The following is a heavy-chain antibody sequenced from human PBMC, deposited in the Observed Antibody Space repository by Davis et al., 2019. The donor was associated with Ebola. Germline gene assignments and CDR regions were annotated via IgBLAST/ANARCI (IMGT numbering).Heavy chain of an antibody. V-gene: IGHV3-23*01. J-gene: IGHJ4*02. D-gene: IGHD1-26*01. CDR3: AKQRGVGAIDYDY. CDR2: LSGSGDST. CDR1: GFTFSSYA. Sequence: GESLKISCTASGFTFSSYAMNWVRQAPGKGLEWVSVLSGSGDSTYYADSVKRRFTISRDNSKNTLYLQMNSLRVEDTAVYYCAKQRGVGAIDYDYWGRGTVVTVSS.